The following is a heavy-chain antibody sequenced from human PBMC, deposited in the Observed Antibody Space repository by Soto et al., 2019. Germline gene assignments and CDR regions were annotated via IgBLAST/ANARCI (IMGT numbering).Heavy chain of an antibody. D-gene: IGHD2-15*01. CDR2: INPGDSDT. V-gene: IGHV5-51*01. Sequence: PGESLKISCKGSGYNFNYWIGWVRQMPGKGLEWMGIINPGDSDTRYNPSFQGQVTFSADKSISTAYLQWGSLKASDTAIYYCARQTDGGRFDYWGQGTLVTVSS. CDR3: ARQTDGGRFDY. J-gene: IGHJ4*02. CDR1: GYNFNYW.